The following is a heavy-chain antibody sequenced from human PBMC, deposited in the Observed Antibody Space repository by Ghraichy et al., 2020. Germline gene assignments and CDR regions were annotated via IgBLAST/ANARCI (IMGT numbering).Heavy chain of an antibody. CDR3: ARGLSGSYYYYYGMDV. CDR2: ISYDGSKE. Sequence: GESLRLSCAASGVTINKYGMHWVRQAPGKGLEWVAVISYDGSKEYYTDSVKGRFTISRDNSKNTVYLQMNSLRAEDTAVYYCARGLSGSYYYYYGMDVWGQGTTVTVSS. CDR1: GVTINKYG. D-gene: IGHD1-26*01. J-gene: IGHJ6*02. V-gene: IGHV3-33*01.